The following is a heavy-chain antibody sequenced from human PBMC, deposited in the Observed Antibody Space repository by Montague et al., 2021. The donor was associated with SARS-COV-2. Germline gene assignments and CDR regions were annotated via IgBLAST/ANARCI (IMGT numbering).Heavy chain of an antibody. CDR2: IHDSGTS. CDR1: RASINSGNYY. D-gene: IGHD6-25*01. J-gene: IGHJ6*02. V-gene: IGHV4-61*10. CDR3: ARGSGNIDPMDL. Sequence: SETLSLTCTVSRASINSGNYYWRLIRQPAGKLLELSGFIHDSGTSYYTSSLRSRLTISVDTSNNQLSLTVTSVTAADTAVYYCARGSGNIDPMDLWGQGTMVTVSS.